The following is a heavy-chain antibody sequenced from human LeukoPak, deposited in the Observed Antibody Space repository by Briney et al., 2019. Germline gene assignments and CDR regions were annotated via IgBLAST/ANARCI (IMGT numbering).Heavy chain of an antibody. J-gene: IGHJ4*02. Sequence: GGSLRLSCAASGFTFSSYEMNWVRQAPGKGLEWVSYISSSGSTIYYADSAKGRFTISRDNAKNSLYLQMNSLRAEDTAVYYCASPDYYDSSGYYYDNPLPFYYWGQGTLVTVSS. CDR2: ISSSGSTI. CDR3: ASPDYYDSSGYYYDNPLPFYY. CDR1: GFTFSSYE. D-gene: IGHD3-22*01. V-gene: IGHV3-48*03.